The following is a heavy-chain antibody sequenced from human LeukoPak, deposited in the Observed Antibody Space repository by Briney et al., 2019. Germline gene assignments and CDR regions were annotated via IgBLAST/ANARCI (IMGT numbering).Heavy chain of an antibody. CDR1: GFTFRRYD. J-gene: IGHJ4*02. CDR2: IGSGSISI. V-gene: IGHV3-21*01. CDR3: ARVYDVLTGGFDY. Sequence: GGSLRLSCAASGFTFRRYDMNWVRQAPGKGLEWVSSIGSGSISINYADSVRDRFTISRDNARELLYLQMHNLRSEDTAVYYCARVYDVLTGGFDYWGQGVLVTVSS. D-gene: IGHD3-9*01.